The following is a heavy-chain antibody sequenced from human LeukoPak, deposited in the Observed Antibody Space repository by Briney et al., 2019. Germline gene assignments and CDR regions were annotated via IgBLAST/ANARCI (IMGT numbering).Heavy chain of an antibody. CDR2: ISSSSSYI. J-gene: IGHJ4*02. D-gene: IGHD3-10*01. CDR1: GFTFSSYS. Sequence: PGGSLRLSCAASGFTFSSYSMNWVRQAPGKGLECVSSISSSSSYIYYADSVKGRFAISRDNAKNSLYLQMNSLRAEDTAVYYCARDGEELWFGELSIPFDYWGQGTLVTVSS. V-gene: IGHV3-21*01. CDR3: ARDGEELWFGELSIPFDY.